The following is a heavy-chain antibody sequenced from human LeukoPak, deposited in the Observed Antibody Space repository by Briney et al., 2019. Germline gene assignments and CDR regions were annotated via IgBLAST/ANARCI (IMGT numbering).Heavy chain of an antibody. CDR1: GFTFSSYA. CDR3: ARPAGGHYDFWSGYSPVDP. J-gene: IGHJ5*02. D-gene: IGHD3-3*01. CDR2: ISYDGSNK. V-gene: IGHV3-30-3*01. Sequence: GGSLRLSCAASGFTFSSYAMHWDRQAPGKGLEWVAVISYDGSNKYYADSVKGRFTISRDNSKNTLYLQMNSLRAEDTAVYYCARPAGGHYDFWSGYSPVDPWGQGTLVTVSS.